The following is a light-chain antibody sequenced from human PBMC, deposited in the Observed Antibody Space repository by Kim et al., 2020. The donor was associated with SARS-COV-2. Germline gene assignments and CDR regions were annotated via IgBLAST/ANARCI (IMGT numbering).Light chain of an antibody. CDR1: SSDVGSYNL. CDR2: EGS. V-gene: IGLV2-23*01. J-gene: IGLJ1*01. CDR3: CSYAGSSTYV. Sequence: GQSITISCTGTSSDVGSYNLVSWYQQHPGKAPKLMIYEGSKRPSGVSNRFSGSKSGNTASLTISWLQAEDEADYYCCSYAGSSTYVFGTGTKVTVL.